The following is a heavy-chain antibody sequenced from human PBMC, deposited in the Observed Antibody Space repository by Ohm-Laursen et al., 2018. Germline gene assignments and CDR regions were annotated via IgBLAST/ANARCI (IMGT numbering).Heavy chain of an antibody. V-gene: IGHV3-48*01. Sequence: SLRLSCAASGFTFSSYSMNWVRQAPGKGLEWVSYISSSSSTIYYADSVKGRFTISRDNAKNSLYLQMNSLRAEDTAVYYCAREKSGSGWPHRERSYYYYGMDVWGQGTTVTVSS. CDR3: AREKSGSGWPHRERSYYYYGMDV. CDR2: ISSSSSTI. J-gene: IGHJ6*02. CDR1: GFTFSSYS. D-gene: IGHD6-19*01.